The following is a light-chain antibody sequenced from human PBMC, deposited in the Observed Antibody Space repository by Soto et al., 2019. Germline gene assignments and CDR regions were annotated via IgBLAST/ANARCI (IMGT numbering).Light chain of an antibody. J-gene: IGKJ5*01. CDR3: QQAASFPIT. Sequence: DIQMTQSPSSVSASAGDRVTITCRASQDISSWLAWYQQKPGKAPKLLIYAASSLQSGVPSRFSGSGSGTDFTLTINSLQPEDFATYYCQQAASFPITFGQGTRLEIK. CDR2: AAS. CDR1: QDISSW. V-gene: IGKV1-12*01.